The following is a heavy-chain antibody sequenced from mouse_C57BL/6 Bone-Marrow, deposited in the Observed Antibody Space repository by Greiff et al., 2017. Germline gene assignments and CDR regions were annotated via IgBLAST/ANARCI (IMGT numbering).Heavy chain of an antibody. V-gene: IGHV1-82*01. D-gene: IGHD2-5*01. J-gene: IGHJ2*01. CDR2: IYPGDGDT. CDR1: GYAFSSSW. CDR3: ARSVYYSNCLFDY. Sequence: QVHLQQSGPALVKPGASVKISCKASGYAFSSSWMNWVKQRPGKGLEWIGRIYPGDGDTNYNGKFKGKATLTADKSSSTAYMQLSSLTTEEYAVYFCARSVYYSNCLFDYWGQGTTLTVSS.